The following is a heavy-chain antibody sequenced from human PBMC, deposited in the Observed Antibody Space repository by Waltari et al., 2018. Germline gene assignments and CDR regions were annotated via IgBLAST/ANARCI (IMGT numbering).Heavy chain of an antibody. D-gene: IGHD6-13*01. CDR3: ARGVPTSSSWNAFDI. CDR1: GGSFSGYY. V-gene: IGHV4-34*01. CDR2: INHSGST. Sequence: QVQLQQWGAGLLKPSETLSLTCAVYGGSFSGYYWSWIRQPPGKGLEWIGEINHSGSTNYNPSLKSRVTISVDTSKNQFSLKLSSVTAADTAVYYCARGVPTSSSWNAFDIWGQGTMVTVSS. J-gene: IGHJ3*02.